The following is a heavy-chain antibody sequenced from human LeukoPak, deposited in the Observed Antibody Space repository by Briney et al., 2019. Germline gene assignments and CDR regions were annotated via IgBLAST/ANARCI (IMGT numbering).Heavy chain of an antibody. D-gene: IGHD3-10*01. J-gene: IGHJ4*02. V-gene: IGHV4-59*12. CDR3: ARSGITMVRGVIIPFDY. Sequence: SETLSLTCTVSGGSISSYYWSWIRQPPGKGLEWIGYMYYSGSTYYNPSLKSRVTISVDTSKNQFSLKLSSVTAADTAVYYCARSGITMVRGVIIPFDYWGQGTLVTVSS. CDR1: GGSISSYY. CDR2: MYYSGST.